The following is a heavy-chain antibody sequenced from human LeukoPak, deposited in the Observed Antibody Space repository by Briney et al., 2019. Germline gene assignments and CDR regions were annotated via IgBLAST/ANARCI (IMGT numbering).Heavy chain of an antibody. Sequence: GASVKVSCKASGYTFTGYYMHWVRQAPGRGLEWMGWINPNSGGTNYAQKFQGRVTMTRDTSISTAYMELSRLRSDDTAVYYCARVPRKPTITMVRGADFDYWGQGTLVTVSS. CDR1: GYTFTGYY. J-gene: IGHJ4*02. CDR3: ARVPRKPTITMVRGADFDY. V-gene: IGHV1-2*02. D-gene: IGHD3-10*01. CDR2: INPNSGGT.